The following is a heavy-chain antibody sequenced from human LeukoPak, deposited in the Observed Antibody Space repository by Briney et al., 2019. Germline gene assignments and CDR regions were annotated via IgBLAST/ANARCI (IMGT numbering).Heavy chain of an antibody. Sequence: ASVKVSCKTSGYTFTSYAISWVRQAPGQGLECMGWISTYTGNTDYAQKLQGRVTMTTDTSTSTAYMELRSLSSDDTAVYYCARDEGNSWPFDYWGQGTLVTVSS. J-gene: IGHJ4*02. D-gene: IGHD6-13*01. V-gene: IGHV1-18*01. CDR1: GYTFTSYA. CDR3: ARDEGNSWPFDY. CDR2: ISTYTGNT.